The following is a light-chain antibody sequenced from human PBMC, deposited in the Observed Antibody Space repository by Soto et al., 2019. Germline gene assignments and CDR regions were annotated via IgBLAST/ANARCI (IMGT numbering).Light chain of an antibody. CDR1: QSVNSN. V-gene: IGKV3-15*01. J-gene: IGKJ2*01. CDR2: GAS. Sequence: EIVMTQSPATLSVSPGERATLSCRASQSVNSNLAWYQQKPGQAPRLLIYGASTRATGIPARFSGSGSGTVFTLTISSLQSEDLAVYYCQQYKNLRTFGQGTKLEIK. CDR3: QQYKNLRT.